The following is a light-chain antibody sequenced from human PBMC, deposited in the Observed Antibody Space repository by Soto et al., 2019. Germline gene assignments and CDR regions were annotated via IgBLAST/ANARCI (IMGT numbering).Light chain of an antibody. CDR3: SSYTAFSTWV. J-gene: IGLJ3*02. CDR2: EVS. Sequence: QYALTQPASVSGSPGQSITISCTGTSNDVGGYNYVSWYQQHPGKAPQLIIYEVSNRPSGVSHRFSGSKSGDTASLTISGLQAEDGADYYCSSYTAFSTWVFGGGTKLTVL. CDR1: SNDVGGYNY. V-gene: IGLV2-14*01.